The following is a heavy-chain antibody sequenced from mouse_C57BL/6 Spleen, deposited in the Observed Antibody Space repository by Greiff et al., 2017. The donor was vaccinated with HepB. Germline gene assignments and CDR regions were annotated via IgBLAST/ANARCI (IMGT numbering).Heavy chain of an antibody. Sequence: EVKLMESEGGLVQPGSSMKLSCTASGFTFSDYYMAWVRQVPEKGLEWVANINYDGSSTYYLDSLKSRFIISRDNAKNILYLQMSSLKSEDTATYYCARLRYWYFDVWGTGTTVTVSS. V-gene: IGHV5-16*01. CDR3: ARLRYWYFDV. D-gene: IGHD1-1*01. J-gene: IGHJ1*03. CDR2: INYDGSST. CDR1: GFTFSDYY.